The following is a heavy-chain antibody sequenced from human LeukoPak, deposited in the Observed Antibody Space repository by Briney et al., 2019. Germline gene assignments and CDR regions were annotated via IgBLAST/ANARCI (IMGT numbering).Heavy chain of an antibody. D-gene: IGHD6-13*01. Sequence: SETLSLTCTVSGGSISSYYWSWIRQPAGKGLEWIGRIYTSGSTNYNPSLKSRVTISVDMSKNQFSLKMSSVTAADTAVYYCARAYSSSWYWNWFDPWGQGTLVTVSS. V-gene: IGHV4-4*07. CDR3: ARAYSSSWYWNWFDP. CDR2: IYTSGST. CDR1: GGSISSYY. J-gene: IGHJ5*02.